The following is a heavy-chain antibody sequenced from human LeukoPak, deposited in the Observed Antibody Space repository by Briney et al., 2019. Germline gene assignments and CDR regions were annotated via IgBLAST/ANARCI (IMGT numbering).Heavy chain of an antibody. CDR2: ISYDGSNK. CDR1: GFTFSSYG. V-gene: IGHV3-30*18. Sequence: GGSLRLSCAASGFTFSSYGMHWVRQAPGKGLEWVAVISYDGSNKYYADSVKGRFTISRDNSKNTLYLQMNSLRAEDTAVYYRAKDPSYGGELPNFDYWGQGTLVTVSS. J-gene: IGHJ4*02. D-gene: IGHD1-26*01. CDR3: AKDPSYGGELPNFDY.